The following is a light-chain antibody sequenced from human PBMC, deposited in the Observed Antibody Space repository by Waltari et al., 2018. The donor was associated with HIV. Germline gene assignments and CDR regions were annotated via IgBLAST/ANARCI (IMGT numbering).Light chain of an antibody. CDR2: EVN. Sequence: QSALTQPASVSGSPGQSITISCTGTSSDVGSYNLVSWYQQYPGKAPKLMIYEVNKRPSGSSNRFSDSKAGNTASLTISGLQAEDEADYYCCSYAGSRRVFGTGTKVTVL. CDR3: CSYAGSRRV. J-gene: IGLJ1*01. V-gene: IGLV2-23*02. CDR1: SSDVGSYNL.